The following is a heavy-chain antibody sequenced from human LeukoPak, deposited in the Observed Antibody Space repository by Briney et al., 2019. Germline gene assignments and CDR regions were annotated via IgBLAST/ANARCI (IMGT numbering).Heavy chain of an antibody. CDR3: AKERGTALDY. J-gene: IGHJ4*02. CDR1: GFSFSSFA. V-gene: IGHV3-23*01. D-gene: IGHD1-1*01. CDR2: ITGGHYAT. Sequence: GGSLRLSCAASGFSFSSFAMTWVRQAPGKGLEWVSSITGGHYATYNTDSVKGRFTISRDNAKNTLYLQMNSLRAEDTAIYYCAKERGTALDYWGQGTLVTVSS.